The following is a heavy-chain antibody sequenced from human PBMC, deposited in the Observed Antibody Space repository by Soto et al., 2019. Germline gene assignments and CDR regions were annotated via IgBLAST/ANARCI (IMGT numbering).Heavy chain of an antibody. CDR1: GDSVSSDSYY. Sequence: SETLSLTCTVSGDSVSSDSYYWTWIRQPPGGGLEWVGYISSSGNTNYNPSLKSRVTISLDTSSNQFSLKLSSVTAADTAVYYCARDRQRGGYDGYYYGMDVWGQGTTVTVSS. CDR2: ISSSGNT. V-gene: IGHV4-61*01. D-gene: IGHD5-12*01. CDR3: ARDRQRGGYDGYYYGMDV. J-gene: IGHJ6*02.